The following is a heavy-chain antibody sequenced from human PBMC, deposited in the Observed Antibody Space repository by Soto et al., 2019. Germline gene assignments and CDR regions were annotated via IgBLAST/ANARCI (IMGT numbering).Heavy chain of an antibody. Sequence: GSLRLSCAASGFTFSGSAMHWVRQASGKGLEWVGRIRSKANSYATAYAASVKGRFTISRDDSKNTAYLQMNSLKTEDTAVYYCTRLGYYDSSGYPPHFDYWGQGTLVTVSS. D-gene: IGHD3-22*01. CDR2: IRSKANSYAT. CDR3: TRLGYYDSSGYPPHFDY. CDR1: GFTFSGSA. V-gene: IGHV3-73*01. J-gene: IGHJ4*02.